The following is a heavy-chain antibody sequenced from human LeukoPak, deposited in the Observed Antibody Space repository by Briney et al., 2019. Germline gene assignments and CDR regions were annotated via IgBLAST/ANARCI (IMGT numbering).Heavy chain of an antibody. J-gene: IGHJ4*02. D-gene: IGHD4-17*01. Sequence: PSETLSLTCTVSGGSISSYYWSWVRQAPGKGLEWVSAISGSGGSTYYADSVKGRFTISRDNSKNTLYLQMNSLRAEDTAVYYCAKTSYGDYSWPYWGQGTLVTVSS. CDR3: AKTSYGDYSWPY. CDR1: GGSISSYY. CDR2: ISGSGGST. V-gene: IGHV3-23*01.